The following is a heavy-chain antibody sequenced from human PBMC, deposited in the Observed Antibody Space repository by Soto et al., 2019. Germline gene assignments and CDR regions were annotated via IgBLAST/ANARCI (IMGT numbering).Heavy chain of an antibody. CDR3: TRVREIMITFGGVIAPAKINGMDV. D-gene: IGHD3-16*02. CDR2: IRSKAYGGTT. J-gene: IGHJ6*02. Sequence: PGGSLRLSCTASGFTFGDYAMSWFRQAPGKGLEWVGFIRSKAYGGTTEYAASVKGRFTISRDDSKSIAYLQMNSLKTEDTAVYYCTRVREIMITFGGVIAPAKINGMDVWGQGTTVTVSS. CDR1: GFTFGDYA. V-gene: IGHV3-49*03.